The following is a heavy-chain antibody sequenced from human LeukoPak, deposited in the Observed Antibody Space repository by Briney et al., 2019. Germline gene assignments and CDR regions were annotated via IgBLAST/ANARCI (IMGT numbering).Heavy chain of an antibody. J-gene: IGHJ4*02. CDR1: GDSISSGDYY. CDR2: IYYSGST. Sequence: SETLSLTCTVSGDSISSGDYYWSWIRQPAGKGLEWIGYIYYSGSTNYNPSLKSRVTISVDTSKNQFSLKLTSVTATDTAMYYCAKDDAYLQYADWGQGTLVTVSS. D-gene: IGHD5-24*01. CDR3: AKDDAYLQYAD. V-gene: IGHV4-61*10.